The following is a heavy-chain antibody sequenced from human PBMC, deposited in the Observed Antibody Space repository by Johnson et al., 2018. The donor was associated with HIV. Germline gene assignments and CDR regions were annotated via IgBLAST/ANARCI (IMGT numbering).Heavy chain of an antibody. J-gene: IGHJ3*02. D-gene: IGHD3-3*01. CDR3: ARVVSDYNFWSGGRAFDI. CDR1: GFTFSDYY. CDR2: ISSGGGSV. Sequence: QVQLVESGGGLVKPGGSLRLSCSASGFTFSDYYMSWIRQTPGKGLEWVSYISSGGGSVHYAESVKGRFTISKDNSKNTLYLQMNRLRAEDTAVYYCARVVSDYNFWSGGRAFDIWGQGTMVTVSS. V-gene: IGHV3-11*04.